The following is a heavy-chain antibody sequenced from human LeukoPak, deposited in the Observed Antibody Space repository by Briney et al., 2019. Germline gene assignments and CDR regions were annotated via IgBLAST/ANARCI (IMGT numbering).Heavy chain of an antibody. CDR2: ISWNSGSI. CDR1: GFAFDDYA. Sequence: GRSLRLSCAASGFAFDDYAMHWVRQPPGRGLEWVSGISWNSGSIGYADSVKGRFTISRDNAKNSLYLQMNSLRAEDMALYYCTKALTGSSSSYFDNWGQGTLVTVSS. CDR3: TKALTGSSSSYFDN. V-gene: IGHV3-9*03. J-gene: IGHJ4*02. D-gene: IGHD6-6*01.